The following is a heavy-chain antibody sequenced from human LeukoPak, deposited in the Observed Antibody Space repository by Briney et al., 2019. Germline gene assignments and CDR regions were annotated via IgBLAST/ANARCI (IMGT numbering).Heavy chain of an antibody. D-gene: IGHD2-2*01. Sequence: GASVKVSCKASGYTFTSYYMHWVRQAPGQGLEWMGIINPSGGSTSYAQRFQGRVTMTRDTSTSTVYMELSSLRSEDTAVYYCARDHQPLTYDYWGQGTLVTVSS. V-gene: IGHV1-46*01. CDR2: INPSGGST. J-gene: IGHJ4*02. CDR3: ARDHQPLTYDY. CDR1: GYTFTSYY.